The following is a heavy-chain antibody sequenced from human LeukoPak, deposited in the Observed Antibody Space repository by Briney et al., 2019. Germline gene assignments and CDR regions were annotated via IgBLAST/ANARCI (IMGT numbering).Heavy chain of an antibody. CDR3: ARGEHSVDS. Sequence: PSETLSLTCTVSGGAIRSRYWNWIRQPAGKGLEWIGRIYSSGYTNDNPFLKSRITMSVDMSKNQFSLRLNSVTAADTAVYYCARGEHSVDSWGQGMLVTVSS. CDR2: IYSSGYT. CDR1: GGAIRSRY. D-gene: IGHD1/OR15-1a*01. J-gene: IGHJ4*02. V-gene: IGHV4-4*07.